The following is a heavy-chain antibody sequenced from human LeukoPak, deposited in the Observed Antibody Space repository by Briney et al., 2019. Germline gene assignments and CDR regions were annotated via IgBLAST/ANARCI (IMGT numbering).Heavy chain of an antibody. CDR3: TTDSDIVATNRDY. CDR2: IKSKTDGGTT. J-gene: IGHJ4*02. CDR1: GFTFSNAW. V-gene: IGHV3-15*01. D-gene: IGHD5-12*01. Sequence: PGGSLRLSCAASGFTFSNAWMSWVRQAPGKGLEWVGRIKSKTDGGTTDYAAPVKGRFTISRDDSENTLYLQMNSLKTEDTAVYYCTTDSDIVATNRDYWGQGTLVTVSS.